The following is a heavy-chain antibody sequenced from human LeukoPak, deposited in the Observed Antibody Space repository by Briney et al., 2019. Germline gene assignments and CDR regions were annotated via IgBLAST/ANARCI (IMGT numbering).Heavy chain of an antibody. Sequence: PSETLSLTCAVYGGSFSGYYWSWIRQPPGKGLEWIGEINHSGSTNYNPSLKSRVTISVHTSKNQFSLKLSSVTAADTAVYYCAGGIEMTTVTTPGFDYWGQGTLVTVSS. CDR2: INHSGST. D-gene: IGHD4-17*01. CDR1: GGSFSGYY. J-gene: IGHJ4*02. V-gene: IGHV4-34*01. CDR3: AGGIEMTTVTTPGFDY.